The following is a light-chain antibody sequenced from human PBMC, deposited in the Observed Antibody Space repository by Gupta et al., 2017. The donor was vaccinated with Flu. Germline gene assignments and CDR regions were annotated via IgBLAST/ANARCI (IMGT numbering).Light chain of an antibody. CDR3: EAWDDSLNGWV. J-gene: IGLJ3*02. Sequence: QSVLTQPPSASATPGQRVTISCSGSSSNIGSNTVIWYQQLPGTAPKLLIYSNNQRPSGVPDRFSGSKSGTSASLAIRGLQAEDEADYYCEAWDDSLNGWVFGGGIKLTVL. CDR2: SNN. V-gene: IGLV1-44*01. CDR1: SSNIGSNT.